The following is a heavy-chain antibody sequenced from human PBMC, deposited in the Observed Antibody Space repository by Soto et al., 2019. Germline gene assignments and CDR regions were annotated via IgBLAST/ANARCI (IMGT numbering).Heavy chain of an antibody. CDR2: ISAYNGDT. D-gene: IGHD1-1*01. CDR3: ARDQLERRRTGFDP. V-gene: IGHV1-18*01. J-gene: IGHJ5*02. CDR1: GGTFSSYA. Sequence: ASVKVSCKASGGTFSSYAISWVRQAPGQGLEWMGWISAYNGDTNYAQKLQGRVTMTTDTSTSTAYMELRSLRSDDTAVYYCARDQLERRRTGFDPWGQGTLLTVSS.